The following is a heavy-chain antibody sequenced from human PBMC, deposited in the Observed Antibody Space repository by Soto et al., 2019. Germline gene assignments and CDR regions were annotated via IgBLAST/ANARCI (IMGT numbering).Heavy chain of an antibody. CDR3: ARGSPPERVTIYYMDV. CDR1: GYTFTSYD. J-gene: IGHJ6*03. D-gene: IGHD2-21*02. V-gene: IGHV1-8*01. CDR2: MNPNSGNT. Sequence: QVQLVQSGAEVKKPGASVKVSCKASGYTFTSYDINWVRQATGQGLEWMGWMNPNSGNTGYAQKFQGRVTMTRNTSISTAYMELSSLRSEDTAVYYCARGSPPERVTIYYMDVWGKGTTVTVSS.